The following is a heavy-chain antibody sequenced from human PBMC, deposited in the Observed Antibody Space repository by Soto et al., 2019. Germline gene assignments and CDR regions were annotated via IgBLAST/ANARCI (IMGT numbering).Heavy chain of an antibody. CDR2: IYSGGST. V-gene: IGHV3-53*04. Sequence: GGSLRLSCAASGFTVSSNYMSWVRQAPGKGLEWVSVIYSGGSTYYTDSVKGRFTISRHNSKNTLYLQMNSLRAEDTAVYYCARGSLDYSNPNYFEYWGQGTLVTVSS. CDR1: GFTVSSNY. J-gene: IGHJ4*02. D-gene: IGHD4-4*01. CDR3: ARGSLDYSNPNYFEY.